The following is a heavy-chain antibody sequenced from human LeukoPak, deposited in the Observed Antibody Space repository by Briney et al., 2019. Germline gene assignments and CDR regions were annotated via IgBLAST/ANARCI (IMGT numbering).Heavy chain of an antibody. D-gene: IGHD2-2*01. CDR1: GFTFSSYS. V-gene: IGHV3-48*01. CDR2: ISSSSSTI. Sequence: TGGSLRLSCAASGFTFSSYSMNWVRQAPGKGLEWVSYISSSSSTIYYADSVKGRFTISRDNAKNSLYLQMNSLRAEDTAVYYCARGTSGWYECWGQGTLVTVSS. CDR3: ARGTSGWYEC. J-gene: IGHJ5*01.